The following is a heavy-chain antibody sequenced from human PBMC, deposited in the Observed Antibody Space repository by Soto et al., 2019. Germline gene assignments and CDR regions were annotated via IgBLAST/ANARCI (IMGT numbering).Heavy chain of an antibody. J-gene: IGHJ4*02. CDR2: IYYRGRT. CDR1: GDSISRSSYY. V-gene: IGHV4-39*01. Sequence: QLQLQESGPGLVKPSETLSLTCTVSGDSISRSSYYWGWIRQPPGKGLGWIGSIYYRGRTYYNPSLKSRVTISVDTSKNQISLKLSSVTAADTAVYYCATTYFFGSGSGYWGQGTLVTVSS. CDR3: ATTYFFGSGSGY. D-gene: IGHD3-10*01.